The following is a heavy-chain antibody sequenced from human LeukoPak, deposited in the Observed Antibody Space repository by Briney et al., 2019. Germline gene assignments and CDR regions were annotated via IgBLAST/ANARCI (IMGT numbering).Heavy chain of an antibody. CDR2: IKQDGSEK. Sequence: GGSLRLSCAASGFTFSDYYMSWIRQAPGKGLEWVANIKQDGSEKYYVDSVKGRFTISRDNAKNSLYLQMNTLRAEDTAVYYCARRAITMVRGVRPYFFDYWGQGTLVTVSS. V-gene: IGHV3-7*01. CDR1: GFTFSDYY. CDR3: ARRAITMVRGVRPYFFDY. J-gene: IGHJ4*02. D-gene: IGHD3-10*01.